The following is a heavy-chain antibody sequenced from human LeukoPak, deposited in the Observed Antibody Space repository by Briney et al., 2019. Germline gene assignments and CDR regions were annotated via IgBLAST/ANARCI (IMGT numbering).Heavy chain of an antibody. CDR1: RGSFSGYF. D-gene: IGHD2-8*02. Sequence: SETLSLTCVVYRGSFSGYFWSWIRQTPGKGLEWLGEMNDSGSTNYNPSLKSRVTISVAVSKNQYSLRLTSVTAADTAVYYCARKGFVESTGWRGAFDVWGQGTMVTVSS. J-gene: IGHJ3*01. CDR2: MNDSGST. V-gene: IGHV4-34*01. CDR3: ARKGFVESTGWRGAFDV.